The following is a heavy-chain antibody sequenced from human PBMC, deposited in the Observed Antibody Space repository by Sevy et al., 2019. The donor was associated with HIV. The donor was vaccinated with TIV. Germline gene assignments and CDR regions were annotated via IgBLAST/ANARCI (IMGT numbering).Heavy chain of an antibody. CDR1: GFTFSSYW. CDR2: IKQDGSEK. V-gene: IGHV3-7*01. J-gene: IGHJ6*02. Sequence: GGSLRLSCAVSGFTFSSYWMSWVRQAPGKGLEWVADIKQDGSEKYYVDSVKGRFTISRDNAKNSLFLQMNSLRAEDTAVYYCARGSNWGFHYYYGMDVWGQGTTVTVSS. D-gene: IGHD7-27*01. CDR3: ARGSNWGFHYYYGMDV.